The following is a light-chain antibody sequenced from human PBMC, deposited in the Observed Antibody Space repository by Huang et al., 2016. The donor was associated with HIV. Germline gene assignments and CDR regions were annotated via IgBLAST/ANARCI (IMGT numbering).Light chain of an antibody. CDR2: TAS. CDR1: QNITKS. V-gene: IGKV1-39*01. Sequence: DIQMTQSPPSLSASVGDRVTFTCRANQNITKSLNWYQRKPGKAPKLLIYTASTLESGVPSRFSGSGSASRFTLSIGNLQPEDFATYYCQQSFSVPRTFG. J-gene: IGKJ1*01. CDR3: QQSFSVPRT.